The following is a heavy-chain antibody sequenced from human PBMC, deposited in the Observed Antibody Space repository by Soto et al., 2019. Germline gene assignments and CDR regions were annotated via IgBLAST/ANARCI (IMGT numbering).Heavy chain of an antibody. D-gene: IGHD2-2*01. J-gene: IGHJ5*02. CDR1: GGSMRNDDW. CDR2: ISHYGNT. V-gene: IGHV4-4*02. Sequence: QVQLQESGPGLVEPSGTLSLTCGVSGGSMRNDDWWSWVRQTPGKGLEWIGEISHYGNTNYNPSLKSRVTMSLDTSTNQFSLKVRSLTAADTAMYYCARNGDCTSGICYVGWFDPWGQGTLVSVSS. CDR3: ARNGDCTSGICYVGWFDP.